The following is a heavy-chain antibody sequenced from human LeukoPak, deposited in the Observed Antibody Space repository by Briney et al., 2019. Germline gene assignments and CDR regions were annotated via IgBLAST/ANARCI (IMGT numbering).Heavy chain of an antibody. Sequence: GGSLRLSCAASGFIFSTYWMTWVRQAPGKGLEWVATIKYDGGEKFHVDSVRGRFTISRDNAKNSLYLQMNSLTAEDTAVYYCVRESFSRGDFNWGQGTLVSVSS. CDR3: VRESFSRGDFN. CDR1: GFIFSTYW. CDR2: IKYDGGEK. V-gene: IGHV3-7*01. D-gene: IGHD7-27*01. J-gene: IGHJ4*02.